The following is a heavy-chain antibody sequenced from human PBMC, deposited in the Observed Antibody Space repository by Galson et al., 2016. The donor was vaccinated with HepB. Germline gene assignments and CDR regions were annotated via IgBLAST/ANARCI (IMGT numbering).Heavy chain of an antibody. CDR2: ISGSGVNA. V-gene: IGHV3-23*01. CDR3: TRSQDYHPDF. D-gene: IGHD4-11*01. J-gene: IGHJ4*02. CDR1: GFTFSTYA. Sequence: SMRLSCAASGFTFSTYAMSWVRQGPGKGLVWVSAISGSGVNAHYADSVQGRFTIFRGNSKNTLYLHMSSLRAADTAVYYCTRSQDYHPDFWCQGTLVTLSS.